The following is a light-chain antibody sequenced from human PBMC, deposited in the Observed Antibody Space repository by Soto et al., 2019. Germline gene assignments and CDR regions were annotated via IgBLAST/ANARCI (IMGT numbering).Light chain of an antibody. J-gene: IGLJ2*01. CDR2: DND. CDR3: GTWDSSLSAGV. Sequence: QSALTQPPSVSAAPGQRVTISCSGSSSNVGRNSVSWYQQLPGTAPKLLIYDNDERPSGIPDRFSGSKSGSSVTLDITGLQTGDEADYFCGTWDSSLSAGVFGGGTKLTVL. V-gene: IGLV1-51*01. CDR1: SSNVGRNS.